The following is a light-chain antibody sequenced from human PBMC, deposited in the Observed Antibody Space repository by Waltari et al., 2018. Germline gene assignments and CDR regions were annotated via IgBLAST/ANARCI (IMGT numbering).Light chain of an antibody. Sequence: EIVMTQSPATLSVSPGERAILSCRASQSVSGYLAWYQHNPGQAPRLLIYNASTRVTGIPARFSGSGSGTEFTFTISSLQSEDFAVYHCQQYNDWLAPTFGGGTKVEI. J-gene: IGKJ4*01. V-gene: IGKV3-15*01. CDR1: QSVSGY. CDR2: NAS. CDR3: QQYNDWLAPT.